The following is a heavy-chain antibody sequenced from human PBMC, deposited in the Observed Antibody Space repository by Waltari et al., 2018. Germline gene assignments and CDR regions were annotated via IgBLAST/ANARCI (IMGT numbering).Heavy chain of an antibody. CDR2: ISGSGGSK. CDR1: GFRFTDYA. CDR3: VKDGDTSMALHNWFDP. Sequence: DVHLEESGGALIHPGGSLRLSCAASGFRFTDYAMSWVRQASGKGLEWVAVISGSGGSKYYADSVKGRFSISRDNSKNTLYLQMNRLSAEDTARYYCVKDGDTSMALHNWFDPWGQGTLVIVSS. V-gene: IGHV3-23*04. D-gene: IGHD5-18*01. J-gene: IGHJ5*02.